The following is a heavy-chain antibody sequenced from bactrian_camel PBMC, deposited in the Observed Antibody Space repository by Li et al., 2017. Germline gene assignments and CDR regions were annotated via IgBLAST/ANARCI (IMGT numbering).Heavy chain of an antibody. J-gene: IGHJ4*01. CDR1: DDAAELEW. V-gene: IGHV3S53*01. D-gene: IGHD6*01. CDR3: ATTLGTWSVYEYNY. CDR2: IDRDGQT. Sequence: VESGGGSVQAGGSQRLSCVVTDDAAELEWIGWFRPDDIGERVGVAVIDRDGQTGYTDSVKDRFTISRDRTKNTVYLQMNSLKSEDTALYYCATTLGTWSVYEYNYWGQGTQVTVS.